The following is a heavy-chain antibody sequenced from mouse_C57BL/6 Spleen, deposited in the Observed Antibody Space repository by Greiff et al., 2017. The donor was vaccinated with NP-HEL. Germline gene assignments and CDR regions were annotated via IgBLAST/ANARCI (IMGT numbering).Heavy chain of an antibody. Sequence: EVHLVESGGGLVQPGGSLSLSCAASGFTFTDYYMSWVRQPPGKALEWLGFIRNKANGYTKEYSASVEGRFTISRDNSQSILYLQMNALRAEDSATYYCARYRIGSSLFAYWGQGTTLTVSS. CDR1: GFTFTDYY. D-gene: IGHD1-1*01. J-gene: IGHJ2*01. CDR3: ARYRIGSSLFAY. V-gene: IGHV7-3*01. CDR2: IRNKANGYTK.